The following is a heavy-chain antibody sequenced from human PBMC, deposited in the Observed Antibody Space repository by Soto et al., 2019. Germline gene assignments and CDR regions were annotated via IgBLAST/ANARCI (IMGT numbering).Heavy chain of an antibody. V-gene: IGHV4-39*01. CDR1: GGSISSSSYY. D-gene: IGHD3-10*01. CDR3: ASTDYYGSGSYH. Sequence: PSETLSLTCTVSGGSISSSSYYWGWIRQPPGKGLEWIGSIYYSGSTYYNPSPKSRVTISVDTSKNQFSLKLSSVTAADTAVYYCASTDYYGSGSYHWGQGTLVTVSS. CDR2: IYYSGST. J-gene: IGHJ4*02.